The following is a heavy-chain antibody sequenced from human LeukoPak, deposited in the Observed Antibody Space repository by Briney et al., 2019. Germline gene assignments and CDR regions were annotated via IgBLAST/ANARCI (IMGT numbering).Heavy chain of an antibody. J-gene: IGHJ4*02. V-gene: IGHV3-21*01. CDR1: GFSFSSTS. CDR3: ATESSGALDY. CDR2: IDTSSYT. D-gene: IGHD1-26*01. Sequence: GGSLRLSCATSGFSFSSTSLNWVRQAPGKGLQYVSSIDTSSYTYYAESVKGRFTISRDNAKNSLYLQMNSPRAEDTSVYYCATESSGALDYWGQGTLVTVSS.